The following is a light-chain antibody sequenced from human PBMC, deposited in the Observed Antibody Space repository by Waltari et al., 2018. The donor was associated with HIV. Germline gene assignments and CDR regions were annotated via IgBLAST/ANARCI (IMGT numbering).Light chain of an antibody. CDR3: AAWDDYMEGHV. J-gene: IGLJ2*01. V-gene: IGLV1-44*01. CDR2: NTY. Sequence: QSVLTQPPSASGTPGQTVTISCSGSSANIGTNTVNWYQQLPGTAPKLLIYNTYQRPSGVPDRVSGSQSGTSASLAISVLQSEDEADDYCAAWDDYMEGHVFGGGTKLTIL. CDR1: SANIGTNT.